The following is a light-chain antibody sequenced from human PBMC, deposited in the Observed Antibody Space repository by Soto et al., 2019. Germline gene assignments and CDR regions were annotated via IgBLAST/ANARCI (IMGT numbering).Light chain of an antibody. Sequence: QSVLTQPASVSGSPGQSITISCTGTSSDVGGYNYVSWYQQHPGKAPKLMIYKVSNRPSGVSNRFSGSKSGNTASLTISGLQAEDEADYYCSSYTSSSIDYVFGTGTQLTVL. J-gene: IGLJ1*01. CDR3: SSYTSSSIDYV. V-gene: IGLV2-14*01. CDR1: SSDVGGYNY. CDR2: KVS.